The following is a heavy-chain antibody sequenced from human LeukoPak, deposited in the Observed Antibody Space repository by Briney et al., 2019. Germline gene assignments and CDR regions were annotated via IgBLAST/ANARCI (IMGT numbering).Heavy chain of an antibody. V-gene: IGHV3-9*01. CDR1: GFIFDEYA. CDR2: ITGNSGSI. D-gene: IGHD2-21*02. CDR3: TQGDRGHSVPDY. J-gene: IGHJ4*02. Sequence: PGGSLRLSCAASGFIFDEYAMHWVRQPPGKGLEWVSGITGNSGSIGYADSVKGRFTISRDNAKNSLYLQMNSLRTEDTALYYCTQGDRGHSVPDYWGQGTLVTVSS.